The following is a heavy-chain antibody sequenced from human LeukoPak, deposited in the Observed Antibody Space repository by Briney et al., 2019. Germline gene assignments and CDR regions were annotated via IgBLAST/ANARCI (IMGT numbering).Heavy chain of an antibody. CDR2: MYYRGNT. V-gene: IGHV4-39*07. Sequence: SETLSLTCTVSGGSISTITYYWGWIRQPPGKGLEWVVHMYYRGNTFYNPSLQSRVTISVDTSKNQFSLKLRSVTAADTAVYYCARLYGNYQNYFDYWGQGTLVTVSS. J-gene: IGHJ4*02. CDR3: ARLYGNYQNYFDY. D-gene: IGHD1-7*01. CDR1: GGSISTITYY.